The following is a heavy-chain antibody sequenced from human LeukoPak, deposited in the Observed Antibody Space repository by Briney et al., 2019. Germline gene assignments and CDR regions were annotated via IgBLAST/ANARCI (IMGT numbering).Heavy chain of an antibody. D-gene: IGHD6-13*01. Sequence: ASVKVSCKASGYTFTSYDSNWLRQATGQGLEWMGWMNPNSGNTGYAQKFQARVTMTRNTSISTAYMELSSLRSEDTAVYYCARGRKQQLARGDYWGQGTLVTVSS. CDR1: GYTFTSYD. J-gene: IGHJ4*02. CDR3: ARGRKQQLARGDY. CDR2: MNPNSGNT. V-gene: IGHV1-8*01.